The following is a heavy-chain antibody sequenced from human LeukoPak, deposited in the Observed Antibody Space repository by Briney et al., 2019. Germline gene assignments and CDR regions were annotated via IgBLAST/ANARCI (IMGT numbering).Heavy chain of an antibody. V-gene: IGHV1-18*01. CDR3: ARGRMYYYDSSGYRRYFDY. D-gene: IGHD3-22*01. CDR1: GYTFTNYG. CDR2: ISAYNGNT. J-gene: IGHJ4*02. Sequence: ASVKVSCKASGYTFTNYGISWVRQAPGQGLEWMGWISAYNGNTNYAQKLQGRVTMTTDTSTSTVYMELRSLRSDDTAIYYCARGRMYYYDSSGYRRYFDYWGQGTLVTVSS.